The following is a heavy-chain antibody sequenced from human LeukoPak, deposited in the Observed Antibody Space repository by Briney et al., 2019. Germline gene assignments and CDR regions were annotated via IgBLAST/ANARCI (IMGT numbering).Heavy chain of an antibody. D-gene: IGHD3-9*01. V-gene: IGHV3-48*04. Sequence: GGSLRLSCAASGFTFSSYSMNWVRQAPGKGLEWVSYISSSSSTIYYADSVKGRFTISRDNAKNSLYLQMNSLRVEDTAIYYCARVARQLTGYWGQGTLVSVS. CDR2: ISSSSSTI. CDR1: GFTFSSYS. CDR3: ARVARQLTGY. J-gene: IGHJ4*02.